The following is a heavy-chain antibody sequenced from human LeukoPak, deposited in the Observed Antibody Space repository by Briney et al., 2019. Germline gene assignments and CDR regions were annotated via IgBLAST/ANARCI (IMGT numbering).Heavy chain of an antibody. CDR2: IKQDGCEK. D-gene: IGHD3-22*01. J-gene: IGHJ3*02. V-gene: IGHV3-7*03. CDR3: AKDLNSTYNYDSSGYEDAFDI. CDR1: GFTFSSYC. Sequence: GGSLRLSCAASGFTFSSYCMSWVRQAPGKELKWVANIKQDGCEKYYVDSVKGRFTISRDNAKNSLYLQMNSLRAEDTAVYYCAKDLNSTYNYDSSGYEDAFDIWGQGTMVTVSS.